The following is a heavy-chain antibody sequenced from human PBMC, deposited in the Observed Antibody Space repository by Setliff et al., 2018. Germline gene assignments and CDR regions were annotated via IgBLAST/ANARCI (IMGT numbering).Heavy chain of an antibody. Sequence: SETLSLTCIVSGGSIGHYYWNWIRQPPGKGLEWIGYVYTSGSTNYNPSLKSRVTISVDASKNQLSLRLTSVTAADTAVYYCARDPGNGHYMDVWGKGATVTVSS. V-gene: IGHV4-4*08. CDR2: VYTSGST. CDR1: GGSIGHYY. J-gene: IGHJ6*03. CDR3: ARDPGNGHYMDV.